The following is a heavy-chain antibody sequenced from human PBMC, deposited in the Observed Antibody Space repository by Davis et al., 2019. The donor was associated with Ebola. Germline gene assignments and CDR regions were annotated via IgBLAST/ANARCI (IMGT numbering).Heavy chain of an antibody. CDR2: ISAYNGNT. CDR1: GYTFTSYG. Sequence: ASVQVSCKASGYTFTSYGISWVRQAPGQGLEWMGWISAYNGNTNYAQKLQGRVTMTTDTSTSTAYMELRSLRSDDTAVYYCARDMGMVQEANWFDPWGQGTLVTVSS. V-gene: IGHV1-18*01. D-gene: IGHD3-10*01. J-gene: IGHJ5*02. CDR3: ARDMGMVQEANWFDP.